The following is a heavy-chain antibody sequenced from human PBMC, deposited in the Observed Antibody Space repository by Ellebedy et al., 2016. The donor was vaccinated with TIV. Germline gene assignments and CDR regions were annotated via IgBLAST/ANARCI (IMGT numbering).Heavy chain of an antibody. CDR2: IYTSGST. CDR3: AGITMVYYYGMDV. J-gene: IGHJ6*02. CDR1: GGSISSYY. D-gene: IGHD3-10*01. V-gene: IGHV4-4*07. Sequence: SETLSLTCTVSGGSISSYYWSWIRQPAGKGLEWIGRIYTSGSTNYNPSLKSRVTVSVDTFKNHLSLKLSSVTATDTAVYYCAGITMVYYYGMDVWGQGTTVTVSS.